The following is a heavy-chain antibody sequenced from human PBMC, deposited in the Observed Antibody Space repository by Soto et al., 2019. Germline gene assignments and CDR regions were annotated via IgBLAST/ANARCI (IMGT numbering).Heavy chain of an antibody. V-gene: IGHV1-69*06. Sequence: SVKVSCKASGGTFDRHTINWVRQAPGQGLEWMGGIIPIFSTPKYVQKFQGRVMLTADKSTSTAYMELSSLRYEDTAVYYCARGGLQAQGVQYNHYAMDVWGQGTTVTVSS. CDR3: ARGGLQAQGVQYNHYAMDV. CDR2: IIPIFSTP. CDR1: GGTFDRHT. J-gene: IGHJ6*02. D-gene: IGHD4-4*01.